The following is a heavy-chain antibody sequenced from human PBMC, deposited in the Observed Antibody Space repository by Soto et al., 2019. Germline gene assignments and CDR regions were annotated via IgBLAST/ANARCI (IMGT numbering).Heavy chain of an antibody. CDR1: GFTFSSYG. CDR2: ISYDGSNK. V-gene: IGHV3-30*18. J-gene: IGHJ6*02. CDR3: AKVAYLWFGEFYYYYGMDD. D-gene: IGHD3-10*01. Sequence: PGGSLRLSCAASGFTFSSYGMHWVRQAPGKGLEWVAVISYDGSNKYYADSVKGRFTISRDNSKNTLYLQMNSLRAEDTAVYYCAKVAYLWFGEFYYYYGMDDWGQGTTVTVSS.